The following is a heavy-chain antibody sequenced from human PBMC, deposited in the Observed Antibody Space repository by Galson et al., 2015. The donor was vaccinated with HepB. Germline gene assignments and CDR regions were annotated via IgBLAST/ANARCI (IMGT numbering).Heavy chain of an antibody. J-gene: IGHJ5*02. CDR2: ISGSGGNT. CDR1: GFTFRSDS. CDR3: ARDMSIRPCWFDP. Sequence: SLRLSCAASGFTFRSDSMSWVRQAPGKRLEWVSGISGSGGNTYYADSVKGRFTISRDISKNSLYLQRNNLRVEDTAVYFCARDMSIRPCWFDPWGQGTLVTVSS. D-gene: IGHD6-6*01. V-gene: IGHV3-23*01.